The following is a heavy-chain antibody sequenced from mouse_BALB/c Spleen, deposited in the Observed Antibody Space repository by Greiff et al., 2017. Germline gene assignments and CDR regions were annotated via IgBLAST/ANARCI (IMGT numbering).Heavy chain of an antibody. D-gene: IGHD2-10*02. Sequence: QVQLQQSGPELVKPGASVKISCKASGYTFTSYYMYWVKQRPGQGLEWIGGINPSNGGTNFNEKFKSKATLTVDKSSSTAYMQLSSLTSEDSAVYYCTRREYGNPWFAYWGQGTLVTVSA. CDR2: INPSNGGT. V-gene: IGHV1S81*02. CDR3: TRREYGNPWFAY. J-gene: IGHJ3*01. CDR1: GYTFTSYY.